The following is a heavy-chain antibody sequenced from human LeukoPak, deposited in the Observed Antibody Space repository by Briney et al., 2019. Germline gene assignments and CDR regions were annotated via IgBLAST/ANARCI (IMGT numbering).Heavy chain of an antibody. V-gene: IGHV3-21*01. J-gene: IGHJ4*02. Sequence: GGSLRLSCAASGFTFSSYSMNWVRQAPGKGLEGVSSISSSSSYIYYADSVKGRFTISRDNAKNSLYLQMNSLRAEDTAVYYCARGGEMATITEFYFDYWGQGTLVTVSS. CDR2: ISSSSSYI. CDR3: ARGGEMATITEFYFDY. CDR1: GFTFSSYS. D-gene: IGHD5-24*01.